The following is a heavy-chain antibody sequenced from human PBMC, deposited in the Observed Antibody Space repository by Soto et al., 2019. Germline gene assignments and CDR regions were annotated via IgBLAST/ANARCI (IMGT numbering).Heavy chain of an antibody. J-gene: IGHJ6*02. CDR1: GVTVCSYA. V-gene: IGHV3-23*01. D-gene: IGHD3-10*02. CDR2: ISGSAGNI. CDR3: ASNTVFGQYGMNV. Sequence: GSSRLCCAASGVTVCSYAMSWVRQDPGKGLEWVSAISGSAGNIYYADSVKGRFTISRDNSQNTLYLQMNNLRAEDSGVYHCASNTVFGQYGMNVWGQATTVTVSS.